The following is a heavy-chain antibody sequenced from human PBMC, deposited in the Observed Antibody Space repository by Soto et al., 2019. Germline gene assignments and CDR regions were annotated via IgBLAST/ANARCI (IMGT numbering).Heavy chain of an antibody. J-gene: IGHJ6*02. CDR1: GYTFSRSG. Sequence: QVQLVQSGAEVKKPGASVKVSCKASGYTFSRSGISWVRQAPGQGLEWMGWINGYNGNTNYTQKMQGRITMTTDTTTRTAHMELRSLSSDDTAVYYCARMGDVPYYYYGMDVWGLGTTVIVSS. D-gene: IGHD3-16*01. CDR2: INGYNGNT. V-gene: IGHV1-18*01. CDR3: ARMGDVPYYYYGMDV.